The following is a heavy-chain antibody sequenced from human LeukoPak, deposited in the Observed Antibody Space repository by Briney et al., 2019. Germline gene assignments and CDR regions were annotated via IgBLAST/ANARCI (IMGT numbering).Heavy chain of an antibody. CDR1: GFTFSSYW. V-gene: IGHV3-7*02. CDR2: IKQDGSEK. J-gene: IGHJ4*02. Sequence: GGSLRLSCAASGFTFSSYWMSWVRQAPGKGLEWVANIKQDGSEKYYVDSVKGRFTISRDNAKNSLYLEMNSLRAEDTAVYHCVRGAGTSYFDYWGQGTLVTVSS. CDR3: VRGAGTSYFDY. D-gene: IGHD1-1*01.